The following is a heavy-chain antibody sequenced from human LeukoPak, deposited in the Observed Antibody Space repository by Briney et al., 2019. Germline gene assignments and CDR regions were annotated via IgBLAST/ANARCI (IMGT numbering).Heavy chain of an antibody. Sequence: PGGSLRLSCAASGFTFSSYAMHWVRQAPGKGLEWVAVISYDGSNKYYADSVKGRFTISRDNSKNTLYLQMNSLRAEDTAVYYCARDATPHNAQYYDFFYWGXGTLVTVSS. CDR2: ISYDGSNK. CDR1: GFTFSSYA. J-gene: IGHJ4*01. V-gene: IGHV3-30-3*01. D-gene: IGHD3-3*01. CDR3: ARDATPHNAQYYDFFY.